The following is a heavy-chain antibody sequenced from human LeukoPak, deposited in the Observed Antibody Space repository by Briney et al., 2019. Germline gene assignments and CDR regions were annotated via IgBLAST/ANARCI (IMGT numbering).Heavy chain of an antibody. D-gene: IGHD5-18*01. CDR1: GFTFSSYG. V-gene: IGHV3-30*02. Sequence: GGSLRLSCAASGFTFSSYGIHWVRQAPGKGLEWVTFIQYDGSNKYADSVKGRFTVSRDNSKNVLYLQMNSLRAEDTALYYCAKSSSRLDTSSFEYWGQGTLVTVSS. CDR2: IQYDGSNK. CDR3: AKSSSRLDTSSFEY. J-gene: IGHJ4*02.